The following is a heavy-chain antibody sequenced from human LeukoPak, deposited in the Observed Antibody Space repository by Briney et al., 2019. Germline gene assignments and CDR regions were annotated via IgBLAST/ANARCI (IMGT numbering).Heavy chain of an antibody. Sequence: KPSETLSLTCTVSGGSISSYYWGWIRQPPGKGLEWIGSIYHSGSTYYNPSLKSRVTISVDTSKNQFSLKLSSVTAADTAVYYCARGVARSSKFHFSYYFDYWGQGTLVTVSS. CDR1: GGSISSYY. CDR2: IYHSGST. CDR3: ARGVARSSKFHFSYYFDY. J-gene: IGHJ4*02. D-gene: IGHD6-6*01. V-gene: IGHV4-39*07.